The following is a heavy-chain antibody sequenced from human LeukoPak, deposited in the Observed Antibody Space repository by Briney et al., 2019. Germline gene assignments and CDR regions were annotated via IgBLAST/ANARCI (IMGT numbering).Heavy chain of an antibody. Sequence: GESLKISCKGSGYSFIKYWIGWVRQMPGKGLDWMGIIYPGDSQTRYSPSFQGQVTFSADKSISTAYLQWSSLKASDTAMYYCARLRVTMIRGVIIPRGNYCYFDLWGRGTLVTVSS. D-gene: IGHD3-10*01. CDR2: IYPGDSQT. J-gene: IGHJ2*01. CDR3: ARLRVTMIRGVIIPRGNYCYFDL. V-gene: IGHV5-51*01. CDR1: GYSFIKYW.